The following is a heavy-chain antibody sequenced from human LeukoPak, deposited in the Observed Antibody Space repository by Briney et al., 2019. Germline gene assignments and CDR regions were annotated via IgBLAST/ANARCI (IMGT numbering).Heavy chain of an antibody. J-gene: IGHJ4*02. CDR3: ARERRLYYDSSGYMDY. CDR1: GGSISSGGYY. CDR2: IYYSGST. D-gene: IGHD3-22*01. V-gene: IGHV4-31*03. Sequence: SETLSLTCTVSGGSISSGGYYWSWIRQHPGKGLEWIGYIYYSGSTYYNPSLKSRVTISVDTSKNQFSLKLSSVTAADTAVYYCARERRLYYDSSGYMDYWGQGTLVTVSS.